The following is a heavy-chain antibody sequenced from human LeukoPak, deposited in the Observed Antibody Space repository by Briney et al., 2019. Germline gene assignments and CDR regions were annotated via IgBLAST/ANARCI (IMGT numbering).Heavy chain of an antibody. D-gene: IGHD3-22*01. CDR1: GFTVSSNY. CDR3: VRDQHYYDSSGTNWYIDL. CDR2: IYSGGST. J-gene: IGHJ2*01. Sequence: GGSLRLSCAASGFTVSSNYMSWVRQAPGKGLEWVSVIYSGGSTYYEDSVKGRFTISRDNSKNTLYLLMNSLRAKDTAVYYCVRDQHYYDSSGTNWYIDLWGRGSPVTVSS. V-gene: IGHV3-66*01.